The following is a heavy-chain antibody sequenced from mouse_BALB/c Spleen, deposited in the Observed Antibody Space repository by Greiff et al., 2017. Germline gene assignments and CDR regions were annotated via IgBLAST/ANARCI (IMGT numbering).Heavy chain of an antibody. CDR1: GYTFTSYW. V-gene: IGHV1S127*01. D-gene: IGHD2-4*01. J-gene: IGHJ2*01. Sequence: QVQLKQPGAELVKPGASVKMSCKASGYTFTSYWMHWVKQRPGQGLEWIGVIDPSDSYTSYNQKFKGKATLTVDTSSSTAYMQLSSLTSEDSAVYYCTVSTMITTNYWGQGTTLTVSS. CDR3: TVSTMITTNY. CDR2: IDPSDSYT.